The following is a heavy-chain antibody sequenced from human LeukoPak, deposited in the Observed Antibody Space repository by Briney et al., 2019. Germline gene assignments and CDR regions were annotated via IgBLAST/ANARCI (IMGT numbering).Heavy chain of an antibody. Sequence: SVKVSCKASGGTFSSYAIRWVRQAPGQGLEWMGRIIPILGIANYAQKFQGRVTITADKSTSTAYMELSSLRSEDTAVYYCARVGQTGALMGYWGQGTLVTVSS. CDR3: ARVGQTGALMGY. J-gene: IGHJ4*02. CDR1: GGTFSSYA. CDR2: IIPILGIA. D-gene: IGHD1-1*01. V-gene: IGHV1-69*04.